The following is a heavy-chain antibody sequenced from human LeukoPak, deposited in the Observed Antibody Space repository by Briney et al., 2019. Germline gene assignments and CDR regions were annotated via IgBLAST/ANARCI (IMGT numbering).Heavy chain of an antibody. CDR1: GFTFSDYY. V-gene: IGHV3-11*06. D-gene: IGHD3-10*01. Sequence: PGGSLRLSCAASGFTFSDYYMSWIRQAPGKGLEWVSYISSSSSYTNYADSVKGRFTISRDNAKNSLYLQMNSLRAEDTAVYYCARDRIGHYGSGGFGGMDVWGKGTTVTVSS. CDR2: ISSSSSYT. CDR3: ARDRIGHYGSGGFGGMDV. J-gene: IGHJ6*04.